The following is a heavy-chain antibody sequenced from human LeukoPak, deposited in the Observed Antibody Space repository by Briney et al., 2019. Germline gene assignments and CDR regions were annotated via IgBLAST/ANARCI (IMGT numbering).Heavy chain of an antibody. CDR3: AREVDFSYDY. J-gene: IGHJ4*02. Sequence: GGSLRLSCAASGFTFSSYAMHWVRQAPGKGLEWVAAISYDGSNKYYADSVKGRFTISRDNSKNTLYLQMNSLRAEDTAVYYCAREVDFSYDYWGQGTLVTVSS. D-gene: IGHD3-3*01. CDR2: ISYDGSNK. CDR1: GFTFSSYA. V-gene: IGHV3-30-3*01.